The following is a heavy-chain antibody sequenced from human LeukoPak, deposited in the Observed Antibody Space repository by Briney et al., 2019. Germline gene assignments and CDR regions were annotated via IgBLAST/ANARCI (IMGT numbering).Heavy chain of an antibody. Sequence: PGGSLRLSCAASGFTISTYWMSWVRQAPGKGLEWVANIKQDGSEKYFVDSVKGRFTISRDNAKNSLYLQMNGLRAEDTAVYYCARERVAVPGGDCWGQGTQVTASS. J-gene: IGHJ4*02. CDR1: GFTISTYW. V-gene: IGHV3-7*04. CDR2: IKQDGSEK. CDR3: ARERVAVPGGDC. D-gene: IGHD6-19*01.